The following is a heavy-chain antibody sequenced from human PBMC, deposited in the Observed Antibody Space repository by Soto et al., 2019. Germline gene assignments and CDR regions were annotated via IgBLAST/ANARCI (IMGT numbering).Heavy chain of an antibody. CDR3: ARGHGRFAH. V-gene: IGHV4-34*01. Sequence: SETLSLTCDVSGGSFTGYYWSWIRQPPGKGLEWIGEINHSGFTNYSPSLTGRVTISLDTSKSQFSLKLSSLTAADTAFYFCARGHGRFAHWGQGTRVTVST. CDR1: GGSFTGYY. CDR2: INHSGFT. J-gene: IGHJ4*02.